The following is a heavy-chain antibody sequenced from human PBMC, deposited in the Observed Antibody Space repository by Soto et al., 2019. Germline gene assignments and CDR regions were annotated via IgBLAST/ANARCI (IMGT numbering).Heavy chain of an antibody. D-gene: IGHD3-16*02. J-gene: IGHJ5*02. Sequence: ASVKVSCKASGYSFTSYGIHWVRQAPGQRLEWMGWINAANGDTIYSPTFQGRVTMTRDTSRSTVYMELRSLRSDDTAIYYCARSSGGKFGIIIEGSNWCGPWGQGTLVTVSS. CDR1: GYSFTSYG. CDR2: INAANGDT. V-gene: IGHV1-3*01. CDR3: ARSSGGKFGIIIEGSNWCGP.